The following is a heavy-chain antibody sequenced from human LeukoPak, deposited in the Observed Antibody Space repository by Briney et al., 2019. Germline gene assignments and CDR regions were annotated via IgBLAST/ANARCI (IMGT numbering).Heavy chain of an antibody. V-gene: IGHV1-69*06. CDR1: GGTFSSSG. CDR2: IIPIFGTA. J-gene: IGHJ4*02. CDR3: ASLAAAGTLPY. D-gene: IGHD6-13*01. Sequence: SVKVSCKASGGTFSSSGISWVRQAPGQGLEWMGGIIPIFGTANYAQKFQGRVTITADKSTSTAYMELSSLRSEDTAVYYCASLAAAGTLPYWGQGTLVTVSS.